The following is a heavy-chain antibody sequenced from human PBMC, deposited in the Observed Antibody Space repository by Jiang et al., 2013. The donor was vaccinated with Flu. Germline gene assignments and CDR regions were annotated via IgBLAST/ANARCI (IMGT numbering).Heavy chain of an antibody. D-gene: IGHD4-11*01. CDR3: TITTVSFYGMDV. CDR2: IRSKANSYAT. J-gene: IGHJ6*04. CDR1: GFTFSGSA. V-gene: IGHV3-73*01. Sequence: QLLESGGGLVQPGGSLKLSCAASGFTFSGSAMHWVRQASGKGLEWVGRIRSKANSYATAYAASVKGRFTISRDDSKNTAYLQMNSLKTEDTAVYYCTITTVSFYGMDVWGKGTTVTVSS.